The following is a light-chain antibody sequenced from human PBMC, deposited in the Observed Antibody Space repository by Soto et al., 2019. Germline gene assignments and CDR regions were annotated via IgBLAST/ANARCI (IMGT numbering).Light chain of an antibody. Sequence: DIQMTQSPSSLSASVGDRVTITCRASQGISNYLVWYQQKPGKVPKLLIYAASTLQSGVPSRFSGSGSGTDFTLTISSLQPEDVSTYYCQNYNGAPWTFGQGIKVEIK. CDR3: QNYNGAPWT. J-gene: IGKJ1*01. CDR1: QGISNY. CDR2: AAS. V-gene: IGKV1-27*01.